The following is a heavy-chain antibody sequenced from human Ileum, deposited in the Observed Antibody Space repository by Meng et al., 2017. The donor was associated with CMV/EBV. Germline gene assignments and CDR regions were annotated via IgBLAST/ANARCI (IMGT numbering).Heavy chain of an antibody. CDR2: INAVDGNT. Sequence: KGSGYSFRTYAMHWVRQAPGQSLEWMGWINAVDGNTESSQKFQGRLTFIRDASASTDYMELKSLRSEDTAIYYCARGISSTGWITDYWGQGTLVTVSS. J-gene: IGHJ4*02. CDR1: GYSFRTYA. CDR3: ARGISSTGWITDY. V-gene: IGHV1-3*01. D-gene: IGHD2-8*02.